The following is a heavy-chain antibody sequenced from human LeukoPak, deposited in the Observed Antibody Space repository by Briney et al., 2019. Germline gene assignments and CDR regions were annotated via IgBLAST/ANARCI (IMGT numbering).Heavy chain of an antibody. J-gene: IGHJ4*02. Sequence: GGSLRLSCAASGFTVSDSYMSWVRQAPGKGLEWVSVIYNVGTTEYADSVRGRFTISRDNSKNTLYLRMNGLRPEDTAVYYCARGNGYCSTTSCPFGYWGQGTLVTVSS. CDR2: IYNVGTT. CDR3: ARGNGYCSTTSCPFGY. V-gene: IGHV3-66*02. CDR1: GFTVSDSY. D-gene: IGHD2-2*01.